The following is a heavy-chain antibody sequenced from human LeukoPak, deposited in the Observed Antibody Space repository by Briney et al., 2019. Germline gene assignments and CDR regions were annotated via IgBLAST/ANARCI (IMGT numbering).Heavy chain of an antibody. CDR3: ARDSDYPDY. Sequence: QPGRSLRLSCAASGFTFSSYGMHWVRQAPGKGLEWVAVIWYDGSNKYYADSVKGRSTISRDNSKNTLYLQVNSLRAEDTAVYYCARDSDYPDYWGQGTLVTVSS. J-gene: IGHJ4*02. D-gene: IGHD3-10*01. CDR2: IWYDGSNK. V-gene: IGHV3-33*01. CDR1: GFTFSSYG.